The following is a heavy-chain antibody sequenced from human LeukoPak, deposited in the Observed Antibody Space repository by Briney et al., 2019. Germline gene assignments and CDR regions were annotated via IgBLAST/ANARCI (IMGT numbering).Heavy chain of an antibody. J-gene: IGHJ4*02. D-gene: IGHD3-22*01. V-gene: IGHV4-39*01. CDR2: IYYSGST. CDR1: GGSISSSSYY. Sequence: PSETLSLTCTVSGGSISSSSYYWGWIRQPPGTGLEWIGSIYYSGSTYYNPSLKSRVTISVDTSKNQFSLKLSSVTAADTAVYYCARQATMIVVVITPYFDYWGQGTLVTVSS. CDR3: ARQATMIVVVITPYFDY.